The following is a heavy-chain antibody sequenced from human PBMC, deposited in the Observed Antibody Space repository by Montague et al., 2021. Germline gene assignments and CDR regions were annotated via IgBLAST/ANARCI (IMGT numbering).Heavy chain of an antibody. CDR1: GASITSNIYY. V-gene: IGHV4-39*07. D-gene: IGHD6-13*01. J-gene: IGHJ5*02. CDR2: IYYSGNS. Sequence: SKTLSLTCTVSGASITSNIYYWGWIRQSPGKGLEWIGSIYYSGNSFYQPSLKSRITMAVDTSKNQFSLKLSSVTAADTAIYYCARVFSSWYVGWFDPWGQGTLVSVSS. CDR3: ARVFSSWYVGWFDP.